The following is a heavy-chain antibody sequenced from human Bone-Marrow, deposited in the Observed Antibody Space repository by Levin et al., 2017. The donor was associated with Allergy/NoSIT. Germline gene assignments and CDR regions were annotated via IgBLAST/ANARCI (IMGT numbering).Heavy chain of an antibody. V-gene: IGHV3-74*01. Sequence: PGGSLRLSCAASGFTFSTYWMHWVRQAPGKGPVWVSHINSDGSGTSYADSVKGRFTISRDNAKNTLYLQMNSLRAEDTAVYYCARDSRCGYSGYDCVVGWDWGQGTLVTVSS. CDR1: GFTFSTYW. D-gene: IGHD5-12*01. CDR3: ARDSRCGYSGYDCVVGWD. J-gene: IGHJ4*02. CDR2: INSDGSGT.